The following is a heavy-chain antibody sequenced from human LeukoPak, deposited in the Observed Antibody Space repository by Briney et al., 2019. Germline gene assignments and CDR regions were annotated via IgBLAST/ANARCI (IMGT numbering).Heavy chain of an antibody. V-gene: IGHV4-39*07. D-gene: IGHD4-17*01. CDR2: IFYSGST. CDR3: ARLSTVTTSFDY. J-gene: IGHJ4*02. CDR1: GGSISTSNYY. Sequence: SETLSLTCTVSGGSISTSNYYWGWIRQPPGKGLEWIGNIFYSGSTYYSPSLRSRVTISLDTSRNQFSLKLNSVTAADTAVYYCARLSTVTTSFDYWGQGTLVTVSS.